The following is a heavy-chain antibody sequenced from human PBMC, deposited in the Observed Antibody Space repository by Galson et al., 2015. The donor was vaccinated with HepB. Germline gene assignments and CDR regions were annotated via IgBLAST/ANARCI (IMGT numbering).Heavy chain of an antibody. CDR3: AKVRVYSSSWYDY. CDR2: ISSNGGST. D-gene: IGHD6-13*01. J-gene: IGHJ4*02. CDR1: GFTFSSYA. V-gene: IGHV3-64*04. Sequence: SLRLSCAASGFTFSSYAMHWVRQAPGKGLEYVSAISSNGGSTYYADSVKGRFTISRDNSKNTLYLQMNSLRAEDTAVYYCAKVRVYSSSWYDYWGQGTLVTVSS.